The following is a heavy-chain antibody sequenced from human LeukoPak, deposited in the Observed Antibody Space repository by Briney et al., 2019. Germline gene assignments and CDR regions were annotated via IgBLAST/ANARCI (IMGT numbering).Heavy chain of an antibody. V-gene: IGHV4-39*01. CDR1: GGSISSSNYY. D-gene: IGHD6-19*01. Sequence: PSGTLSLTCTVSGGSISSSNYYWGWIRQPPGKGLEWLVNIYYSGSTYYKPSLKTRVTISVDTSKNQFSLKLTSVTAADTAVYYCARHASVDGNWPRPLDYWGQGSLVTVSS. CDR2: IYYSGST. J-gene: IGHJ4*02. CDR3: ARHASVDGNWPRPLDY.